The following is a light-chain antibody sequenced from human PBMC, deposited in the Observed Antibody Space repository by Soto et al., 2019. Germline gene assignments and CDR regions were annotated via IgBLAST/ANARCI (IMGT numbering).Light chain of an antibody. CDR2: SNN. CDR3: QAYDSLSGCVV. V-gene: IGLV1-40*01. Sequence: QSVLTQPPSVSGAPGQRVTISCTGSSSNIGSIYDVHWYQQLPGTAPKLLIYSNNNRPSGVPDRFSGSKSGTSASLAITGLQAEDEADYYCQAYDSLSGCVVFGGGTKVTVL. CDR1: SSNIGSIYD. J-gene: IGLJ2*01.